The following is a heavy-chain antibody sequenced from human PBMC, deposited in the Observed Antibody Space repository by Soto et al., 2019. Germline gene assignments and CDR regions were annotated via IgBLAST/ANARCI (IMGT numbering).Heavy chain of an antibody. V-gene: IGHV1-18*01. CDR3: ARGRYGDY. Sequence: QVHLVQSGAEVKKPGASVKVSCKGSGYAFTTYGITWVRQAPGQGLEWMGWISAHNGNTNYARKLQDRVTVTRDTSTRTAYMALRRLRSDGTAVYYCARGRYGDYWGQGALVTVSS. D-gene: IGHD1-1*01. J-gene: IGHJ4*02. CDR2: ISAHNGNT. CDR1: GYAFTTYG.